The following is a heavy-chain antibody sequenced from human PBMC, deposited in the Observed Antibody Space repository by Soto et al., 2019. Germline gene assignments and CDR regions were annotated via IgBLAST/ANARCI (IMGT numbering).Heavy chain of an antibody. J-gene: IGHJ6*02. CDR3: ARVQQQLYYYYYYGMDV. V-gene: IGHV3-7*01. Sequence: EVQLVESGGGLVQPGGSLRLSCAASGFTFSSYWMSWVRQAPGKGLEWVANIKQDGSEKYYVDSVKGRFTISRDNAKNSLYLQMNSLRAEDTAVYYCARVQQQLYYYYYYGMDVWGQGTTVTVSS. CDR1: GFTFSSYW. CDR2: IKQDGSEK. D-gene: IGHD6-13*01.